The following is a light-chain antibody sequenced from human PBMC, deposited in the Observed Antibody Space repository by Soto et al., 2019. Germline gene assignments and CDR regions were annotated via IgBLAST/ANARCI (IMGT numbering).Light chain of an antibody. CDR2: VVN. V-gene: IGLV2-14*01. CDR1: SSDVGGYNY. J-gene: IGLJ1*01. CDR3: CSYTSSTTYV. Sequence: QSVLTQPASVSGSPGQSITISCTGASSDVGGYNYVSWYQQRPGKAPKLMIFVVNNRPSGVSNRFSGSKSGNTASLTISGLQAEDEADYYCCSYTSSTTYVFGTGTKLTVL.